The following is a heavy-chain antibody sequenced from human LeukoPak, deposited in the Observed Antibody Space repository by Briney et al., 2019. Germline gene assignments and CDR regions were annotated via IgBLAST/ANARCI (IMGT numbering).Heavy chain of an antibody. CDR1: GFTFDDYA. J-gene: IGHJ4*02. D-gene: IGHD4-23*01. CDR2: ISWNSGSI. Sequence: GGSLRLSCAASGFTFDDYAMHWVRQAPGKGLEWVSGISWNSGSIGYADSVKGRFTISRDNAKNSLYLQMNSLRAEDTALYYCAKGRPVAYYFDYWGQGTLVTVSS. V-gene: IGHV3-9*01. CDR3: AKGRPVAYYFDY.